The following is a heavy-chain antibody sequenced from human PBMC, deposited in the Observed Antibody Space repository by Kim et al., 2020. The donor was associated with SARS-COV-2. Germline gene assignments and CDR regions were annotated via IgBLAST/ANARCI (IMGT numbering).Heavy chain of an antibody. D-gene: IGHD3-22*01. Sequence: ASVKVSCKASGYTFTSYGISWVRQAPGQGLEWMGWISAYNGNTNYAQKLQGRVTMTTDTSTSTAYMELRSLRSDDTAVYYCARGRYYDSSGYLEYWGQGTLVTVSS. CDR1: GYTFTSYG. J-gene: IGHJ4*02. CDR3: ARGRYYDSSGYLEY. CDR2: ISAYNGNT. V-gene: IGHV1-18*01.